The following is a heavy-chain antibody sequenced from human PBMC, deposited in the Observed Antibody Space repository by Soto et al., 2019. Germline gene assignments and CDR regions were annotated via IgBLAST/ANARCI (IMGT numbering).Heavy chain of an antibody. V-gene: IGHV3-66*01. CDR2: IYSDGRT. J-gene: IGHJ4*02. D-gene: IGHD4-17*01. CDR1: GSTVSSNH. Sequence: PGGSLRLSCATSGSTVSSNHMSWVRQAPGKGLECVSVIYSDGRTYYADSVKGRFTISSDNSRNTVFLQMNSLRAEDTAVYYCARDLPDYGDYLRWGQGTLVTVSS. CDR3: ARDLPDYGDYLR.